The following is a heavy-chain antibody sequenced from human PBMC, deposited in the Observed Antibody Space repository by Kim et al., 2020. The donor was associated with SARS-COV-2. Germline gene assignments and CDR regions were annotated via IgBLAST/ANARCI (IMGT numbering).Heavy chain of an antibody. J-gene: IGHJ2*01. CDR3: ARRARESKALPYFDL. CDR1: GGSFSSYY. V-gene: IGHV4-4*07. CDR2: IYTSGST. Sequence: SETLSLTCTVSGGSFSSYYWSWIRQPAGKGLEWIGRIYTSGSTNYNPSLKSRVTMSVDTSKNQFSLQLSSVTTADTAVYYCARRARESKALPYFDLWGRGTLVTVSS. D-gene: IGHD3-10*01.